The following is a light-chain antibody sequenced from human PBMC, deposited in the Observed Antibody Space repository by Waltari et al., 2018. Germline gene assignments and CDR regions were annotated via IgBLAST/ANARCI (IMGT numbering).Light chain of an antibody. CDR1: QDIGTY. Sequence: AIRMTQSPSSLSASTGDKVAITLRASQDIGTYLAGYQQKTGKAPNLLIYAASSLQSGVPSRFSGSGSGTEFTLTISCLQSEDLATYYCQQYYTNFLTFGGGTTLEI. CDR3: QQYYTNFLT. CDR2: AAS. V-gene: IGKV1-8*01. J-gene: IGKJ4*01.